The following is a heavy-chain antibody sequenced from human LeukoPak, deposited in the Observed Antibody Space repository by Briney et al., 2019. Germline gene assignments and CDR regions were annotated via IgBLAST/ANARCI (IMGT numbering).Heavy chain of an antibody. D-gene: IGHD3-3*02. CDR3: AISAPTKY. V-gene: IGHV4-38-2*01. Sequence: PGGSLRLSCAASGFNFSIYSMNWVRQAPGKGLEWIGSIYHSGSTYFHPSLKSRVTISVDTSKNQFSLKLSSVTAADTAVYYCAISAPTKYWGQGTLVTVSS. J-gene: IGHJ4*02. CDR2: IYHSGST. CDR1: GFNFSIYS.